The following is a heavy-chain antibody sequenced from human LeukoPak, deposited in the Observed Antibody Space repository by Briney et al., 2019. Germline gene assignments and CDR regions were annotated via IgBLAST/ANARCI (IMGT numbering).Heavy chain of an antibody. CDR1: GGTFSSYA. CDR3: ARAKVTYYDILTGYSFDY. Sequence: SLKVSCKASGGTFSSYAISWVRQAPGQGLEWMGGIIPIFGTANYAQKFQGRVTITADKSTSTAYMELSSLRSEDTAVYYCARAKVTYYDILTGYSFDYWGQGTLVTVSS. D-gene: IGHD3-9*01. CDR2: IIPIFGTA. J-gene: IGHJ4*02. V-gene: IGHV1-69*06.